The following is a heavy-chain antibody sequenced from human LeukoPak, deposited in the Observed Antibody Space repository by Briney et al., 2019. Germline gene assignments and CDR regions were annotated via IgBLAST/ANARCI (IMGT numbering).Heavy chain of an antibody. V-gene: IGHV3-74*01. D-gene: IGHD2-2*01. CDR2: INSDGSST. Sequence: PGGSLRLSCAASGFTFSSYWMHWVRQAPGKGLVWVSRINSDGSSTTYADSVKGRFTISRDNAKNTLYLQMNSLRAEDTAVYYCARGYCNTTRCSNGPLDYWGQGTLVTVSS. CDR3: ARGYCNTTRCSNGPLDY. CDR1: GFTFSSYW. J-gene: IGHJ4*02.